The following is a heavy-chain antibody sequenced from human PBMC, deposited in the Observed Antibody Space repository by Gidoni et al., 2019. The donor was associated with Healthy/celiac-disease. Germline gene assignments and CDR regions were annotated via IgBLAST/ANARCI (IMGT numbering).Heavy chain of an antibody. CDR3: ASIQYSSSAVNDAFDI. D-gene: IGHD6-6*01. CDR1: GFTFSSYW. V-gene: IGHV3-7*01. J-gene: IGHJ3*02. CDR2: IKQDGSEK. Sequence: EVQLVESGGGLVQPGGSLRLSCAASGFTFSSYWMSWVRQAPGKGLEWVANIKQDGSEKYYVDSVKGRFTISRDNAKNSLYLQMNSLRAEDTAVYYCASIQYSSSAVNDAFDIWGQGTMVTVSS.